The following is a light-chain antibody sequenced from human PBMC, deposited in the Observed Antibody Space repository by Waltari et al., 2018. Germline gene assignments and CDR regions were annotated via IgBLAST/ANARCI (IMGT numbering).Light chain of an antibody. CDR2: EVS. J-gene: IGLJ3*02. Sequence: WYHQPPGTAPKLRIYEVSNRPSGVPDRFSGSKSGNTASLTISGLQPEDEADYYCNSFTTSTTWVFGGGTRVTVL. V-gene: IGLV2-18*02. CDR3: NSFTTSTTWV.